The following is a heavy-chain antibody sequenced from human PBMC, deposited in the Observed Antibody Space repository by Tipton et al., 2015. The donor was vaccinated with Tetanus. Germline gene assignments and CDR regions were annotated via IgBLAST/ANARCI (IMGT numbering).Heavy chain of an antibody. J-gene: IGHJ4*02. CDR3: AKASTLYDSRGYYHRTFDS. D-gene: IGHD3-22*01. Sequence: SLRLSCAASGFTFDDYTMHWVRQAPGKGLEWVSAISESGDVTYYADSVKGRFTISRDNSKNTLYLQMNSLRVEDTALYYCAKASTLYDSRGYYHRTFDSWGRGTLVTVSS. V-gene: IGHV3-23*01. CDR2: ISESGDVT. CDR1: GFTFDDYT.